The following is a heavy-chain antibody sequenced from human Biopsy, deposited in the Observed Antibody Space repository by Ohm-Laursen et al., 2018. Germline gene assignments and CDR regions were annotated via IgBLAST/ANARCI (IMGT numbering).Heavy chain of an antibody. CDR2: FAPENGKT. CDR3: AADINVWNVNY. CDR1: GYTLTELS. Sequence: ASVKVSCKISGYTLTELSMHWVRQVPGKGLEWMGGFAPENGKTVYAQNFQARVSLTEDTSTDTAYMELRSLRSEDTAVYYCAADINVWNVNYWGQGTQVTVSS. J-gene: IGHJ4*02. V-gene: IGHV1-24*01. D-gene: IGHD1-1*01.